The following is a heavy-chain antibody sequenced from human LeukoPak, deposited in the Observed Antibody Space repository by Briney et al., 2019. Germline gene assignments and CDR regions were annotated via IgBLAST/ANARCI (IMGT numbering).Heavy chain of an antibody. J-gene: IGHJ4*02. D-gene: IGHD3-9*01. CDR2: INASNGNT. V-gene: IGHV1-3*01. Sequence: ASVKVSCKASGYIFTTSAIYWVRQAPGQRPEWMGWINASNGNTKYSQKFHDRVSLTSDTSANAAYMELSRLTPEDTAVYYCTTSVSEGDEDGILTGFNYWGQGTLVTVSS. CDR3: TTSVSEGDEDGILTGFNY. CDR1: GYIFTTSA.